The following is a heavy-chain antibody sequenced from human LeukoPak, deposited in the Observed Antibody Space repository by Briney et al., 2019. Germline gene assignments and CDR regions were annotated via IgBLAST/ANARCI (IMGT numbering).Heavy chain of an antibody. CDR2: IYHTGIT. CDR1: GGSIISGGYY. J-gene: IGHJ3*02. V-gene: IGHV4-30-2*01. Sequence: SETLSLTCTVSGGSIISGGYYWSWIRQPPGKGLEWIGYIYHTGITYNNPSLKSRVTISVDKSKNQFSLKLSSVTAADTAVYYCSGYLPDDAFDIWGQGTMVTVSS. CDR3: SGYLPDDAFDI. D-gene: IGHD3-22*01.